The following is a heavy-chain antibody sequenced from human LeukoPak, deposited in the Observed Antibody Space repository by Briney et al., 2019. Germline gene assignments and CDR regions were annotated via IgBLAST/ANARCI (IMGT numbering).Heavy chain of an antibody. Sequence: PGGSLRLSCAASGFTFSSYAMSWVRQAPGKGLEWVAAINGGGDNTYYADSVRGRFTISRDNSKSTLILQMNGLRGEDTALYYCAKDLWSVAVSGLDHWGQGTRVTVSS. CDR2: INGGGDNT. J-gene: IGHJ4*02. V-gene: IGHV3-23*01. CDR1: GFTFSSYA. D-gene: IGHD3-3*01. CDR3: AKDLWSVAVSGLDH.